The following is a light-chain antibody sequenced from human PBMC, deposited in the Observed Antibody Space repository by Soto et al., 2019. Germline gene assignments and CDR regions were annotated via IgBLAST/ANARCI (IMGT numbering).Light chain of an antibody. V-gene: IGKV3-11*01. CDR1: QSVSSY. J-gene: IGKJ1*01. CDR2: DAS. Sequence: EIVLTQSPPTLSLSPGERATLSCRASQSVSSYLAWYQQKPGQAPRLLIYDASKRATGIPARFSGSGSGTDFTLPISSLDPEDFAVYYCQQRSDWPWTFGQGTKVEIK. CDR3: QQRSDWPWT.